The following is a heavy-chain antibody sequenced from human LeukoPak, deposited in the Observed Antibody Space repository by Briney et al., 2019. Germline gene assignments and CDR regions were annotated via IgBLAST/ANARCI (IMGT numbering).Heavy chain of an antibody. J-gene: IGHJ4*02. CDR3: VNSEFYDILTGPGGY. D-gene: IGHD3-9*01. Sequence: GASVKVSCKASGYTFTSYYMHWVRQAPGQGLEWMGIINPSGGSTSYAQKFQGRVTMTRDTSTSTVYMELSSLRSEDTAVYYCVNSEFYDILTGPGGYWGQGTLVTVSS. V-gene: IGHV1-46*01. CDR1: GYTFTSYY. CDR2: INPSGGST.